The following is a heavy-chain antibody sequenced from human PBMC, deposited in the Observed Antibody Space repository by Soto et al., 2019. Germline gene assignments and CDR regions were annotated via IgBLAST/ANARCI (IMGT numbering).Heavy chain of an antibody. CDR1: GGSISSGGYY. Sequence: SETLSLTCTVSGGSISSGGYYWSWIRQHPGKGLEWIGYIYYSGSTYYNPSLKSRVTISVDTSKNQFSLKLSSVTAEDTAVYYCAKAPPLKKWLRSPEPYWGQGTLVTVSS. CDR3: AKAPPLKKWLRSPEPY. V-gene: IGHV4-31*03. CDR2: IYYSGST. D-gene: IGHD5-12*01. J-gene: IGHJ4*02.